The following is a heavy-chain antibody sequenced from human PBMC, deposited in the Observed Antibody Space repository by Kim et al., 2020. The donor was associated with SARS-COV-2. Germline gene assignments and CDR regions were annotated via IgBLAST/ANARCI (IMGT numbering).Heavy chain of an antibody. CDR1: GGTFSSYA. D-gene: IGHD1-7*01. V-gene: IGHV1-69*13. CDR2: IIPIFGTA. CDR3: ALNNWNYGVSRYFDY. Sequence: SVKVSCKASGGTFSSYAISWVRQAPGQGLEWMGGIIPIFGTANYAQKFQGRVTITADESTSTAYMELSSLRSEDTAVYYCALNNWNYGVSRYFDYWGQGTLVAVSS. J-gene: IGHJ4*02.